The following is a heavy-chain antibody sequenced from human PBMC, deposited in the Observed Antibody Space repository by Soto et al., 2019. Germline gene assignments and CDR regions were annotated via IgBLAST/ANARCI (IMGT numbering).Heavy chain of an antibody. V-gene: IGHV6-1*01. D-gene: IGHD2-15*01. J-gene: IGHJ4*02. CDR1: GDSVSSDSAA. CDR2: TYYRSKLYN. CDR3: SSWHYDY. Sequence: QVQLQQSGPGLVKPSQTLSLTCAISGDSVSSDSAAWNWIRQSPSRGLEWLGRTYYRSKLYNDYAASVKSRITINPDTSKNLFSLQMNSVTPEDTAVYYCSSWHYDYWGQGTLVTVSS.